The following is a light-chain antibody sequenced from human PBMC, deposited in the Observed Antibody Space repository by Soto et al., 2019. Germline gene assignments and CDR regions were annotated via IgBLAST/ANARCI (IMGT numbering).Light chain of an antibody. CDR3: QAWDSSVVV. Sequence: ELTQPPSVSVSPGQTASITCSGDKLGDKYACWYQQKPGQSPVLVIYQDSKRPSGIPERFSGSNSGNTATLTISGTQAMDEADYYCQAWDSSVVVFGGGTKLTVL. CDR2: QDS. J-gene: IGLJ2*01. V-gene: IGLV3-1*01. CDR1: KLGDKY.